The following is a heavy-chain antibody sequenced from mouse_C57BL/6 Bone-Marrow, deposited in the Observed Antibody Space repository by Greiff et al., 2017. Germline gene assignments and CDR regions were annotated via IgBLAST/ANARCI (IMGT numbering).Heavy chain of an antibody. CDR1: GFTFSNYW. J-gene: IGHJ2*01. CDR3: TGPTGPGYYFDY. CDR2: IRLKSDNYAT. V-gene: IGHV6-3*01. D-gene: IGHD4-1*02. Sequence: EVKVEESGGGLVQPGGSMKLSCVASGFTFSNYWMNWVRQSPEKGLEWVAQIRLKSDNYATHYAESVKGRFTISRDDSKSSVYLQMNNLRAEDTGIYYCTGPTGPGYYFDYWGQGTTLTVSS.